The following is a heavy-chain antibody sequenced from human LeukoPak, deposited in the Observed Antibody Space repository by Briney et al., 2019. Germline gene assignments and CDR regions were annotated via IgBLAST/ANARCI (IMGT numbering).Heavy chain of an antibody. CDR3: ASSAALGLLLTY. CDR2: IYYSGST. D-gene: IGHD7-27*01. J-gene: IGHJ4*02. CDR1: GGSISSSSYY. Sequence: SETLSLTCTVSGGSISSSSYYWSWIRQPPGKGLEWIGYIYYSGSTNYNPSLKSRVTISVDTSKNQFSLKLSSVTAADTAVYYCASSAALGLLLTYWGQGTLVTVSS. V-gene: IGHV4-61*01.